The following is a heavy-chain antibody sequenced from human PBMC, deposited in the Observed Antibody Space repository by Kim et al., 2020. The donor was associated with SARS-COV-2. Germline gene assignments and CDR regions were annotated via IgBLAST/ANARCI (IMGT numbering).Heavy chain of an antibody. D-gene: IGHD3-3*01. CDR2: INHSGST. CDR1: GGSFSGYY. V-gene: IGHV4-34*01. CDR3: ASIRVLTIFGVVASSYNWFDP. J-gene: IGHJ5*02. Sequence: SETLSLTCAVYGGSFSGYYWSWIRQPPGKGLEWIGEINHSGSTNYNPSLKSRVTISVDTSKNQFSLKLSSVTAADTAVYYCASIRVLTIFGVVASSYNWFDPWGQGTLVTVSS.